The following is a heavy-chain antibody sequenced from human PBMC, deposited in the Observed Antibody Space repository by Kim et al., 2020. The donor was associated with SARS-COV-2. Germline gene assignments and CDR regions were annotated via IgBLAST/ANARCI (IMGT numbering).Heavy chain of an antibody. D-gene: IGHD3-10*01. CDR3: ARELGRGQGMDV. Sequence: SVKVSCKASGGTFSSYAISWVRQAPGQGLEWMGRIIPILGIANYAQKFQGRVTITADKSTSTAYMELSSLRSEDTAVYYCARELGRGQGMDVWGQGTTVTVSS. CDR1: GGTFSSYA. CDR2: IIPILGIA. J-gene: IGHJ6*02. V-gene: IGHV1-69*04.